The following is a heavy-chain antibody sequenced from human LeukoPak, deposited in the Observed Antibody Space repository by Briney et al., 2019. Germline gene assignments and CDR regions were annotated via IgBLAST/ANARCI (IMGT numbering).Heavy chain of an antibody. D-gene: IGHD3-10*01. CDR3: AKGLGTGSVLARPLHY. V-gene: IGHV3-30*18. CDR2: ISSDGYRT. Sequence: GGSLRLSCAASGFPFSTYDMHWVRQDPDKGLQWVAVISSDGYRTDYPDSVRGRFTISRDNFKNTVDLQMISVTAEDTAMYFCAKGLGTGSVLARPLHYWGQGTLVTVSS. J-gene: IGHJ4*02. CDR1: GFPFSTYD.